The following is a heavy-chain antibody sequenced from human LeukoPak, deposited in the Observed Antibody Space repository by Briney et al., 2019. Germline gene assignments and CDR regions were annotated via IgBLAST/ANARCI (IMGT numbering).Heavy chain of an antibody. CDR2: INHEGGGI. D-gene: IGHD1-1*01. V-gene: IGHV3-7*01. Sequence: GGSLRLSCAASGFTFSESWMTWVRQVPGQGLEWVAHINHEGGGIQYVDSVKGRLTISRDNAKGSVYLQTNSLRAEDTAIYHCATYINWVAGDVWGQGTTVIVSS. J-gene: IGHJ6*02. CDR3: ATYINWVAGDV. CDR1: GFTFSESW.